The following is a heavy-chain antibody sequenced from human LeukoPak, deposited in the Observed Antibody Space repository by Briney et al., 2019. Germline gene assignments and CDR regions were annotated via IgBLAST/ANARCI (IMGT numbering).Heavy chain of an antibody. Sequence: GGSLRLSCAASGFTFDDYAMHWVRQAPGKGLEWVSGISWNSGSIGYADSVKGRFTISRDNAKNSLYLQMNSLRAEDTALYYCAKGIRYDILTGGRPADAFDIWGQGTMVTVSS. J-gene: IGHJ3*02. CDR3: AKGIRYDILTGGRPADAFDI. D-gene: IGHD3-9*01. V-gene: IGHV3-9*01. CDR2: ISWNSGSI. CDR1: GFTFDDYA.